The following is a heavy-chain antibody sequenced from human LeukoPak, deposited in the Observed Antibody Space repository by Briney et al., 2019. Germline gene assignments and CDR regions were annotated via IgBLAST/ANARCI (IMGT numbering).Heavy chain of an antibody. Sequence: GGSLRLSCAASGFTLSSNYMSWVRQAPGKGLEWVSVIYSGGSTYYADSVKGRLTISRDNSKNTLYLKMKGLRAEDTAVYYCARDRTPYYYDSSGYYPHVPYYFDYWGQGALVTVSS. V-gene: IGHV3-66*01. CDR1: GFTLSSNY. J-gene: IGHJ4*02. CDR3: ARDRTPYYYDSSGYYPHVPYYFDY. D-gene: IGHD3-22*01. CDR2: IYSGGST.